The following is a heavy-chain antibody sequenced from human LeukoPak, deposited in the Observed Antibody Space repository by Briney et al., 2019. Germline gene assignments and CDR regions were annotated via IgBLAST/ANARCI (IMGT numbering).Heavy chain of an antibody. Sequence: SETLSLTCAVYGVSFSGYYWSWIRQPPGKGLEWIGEINHSGSTNYNPSLKSRVTISVDTSKNQFSLKLSSVTAADTAVYYCARTSYSSSVDYWGQGTLVTVSS. J-gene: IGHJ4*02. CDR3: ARTSYSSSVDY. CDR1: GVSFSGYY. CDR2: INHSGST. D-gene: IGHD6-6*01. V-gene: IGHV4-34*01.